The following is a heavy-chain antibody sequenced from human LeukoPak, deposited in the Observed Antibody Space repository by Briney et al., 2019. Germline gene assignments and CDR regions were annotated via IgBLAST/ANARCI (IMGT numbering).Heavy chain of an antibody. V-gene: IGHV3-9*01. J-gene: IGHJ4*02. Sequence: GGSLRLSCAASGFTFDDYAMHWVRQAPGKGLEWVSGISWNSGSIGYADSVKGRFTISRDNAKNSLYLQMNSLRVEDTAVYYCARCTTGRTFGSLREIKRSREIDYWGQGTLVTVSS. CDR3: ARCTTGRTFGSLREIKRSREIDY. CDR1: GFTFDDYA. CDR2: ISWNSGSI. D-gene: IGHD1-1*01.